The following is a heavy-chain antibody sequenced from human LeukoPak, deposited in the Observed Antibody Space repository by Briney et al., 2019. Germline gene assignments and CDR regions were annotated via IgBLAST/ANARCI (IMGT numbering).Heavy chain of an antibody. CDR1: GFTFSSYA. Sequence: GRSLRLSCAASGFTFSSYAMHWVRQAPGKGLEWVAVISYDGSNKYYADSVKGRFTISRDNSKNTLYLQMNRLRAEDTAVYYCARDPAWFMVRGKPYHYYGMHVWGQGTTVTVS. CDR3: ARDPAWFMVRGKPYHYYGMHV. J-gene: IGHJ6*02. D-gene: IGHD3-10*01. V-gene: IGHV3-30*04. CDR2: ISYDGSNK.